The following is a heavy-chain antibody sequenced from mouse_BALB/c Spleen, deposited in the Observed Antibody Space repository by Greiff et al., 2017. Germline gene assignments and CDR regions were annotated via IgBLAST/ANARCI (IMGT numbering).Heavy chain of an antibody. CDR2: INSNGGST. CDR1: GFTFSSYG. J-gene: IGHJ4*01. Sequence: EVQLVESGGGLVQPGGSLKLSCAASGFTFSSYGMSWVRQTPDKRLELVATINSNGGSTYYPDSVKGRFTISRDNAKNTLYLQMSSLKSEDTAMYYCARDLYDGYYHYAMDYWGQGTSVTVSS. CDR3: ARDLYDGYYHYAMDY. V-gene: IGHV5-6-3*01. D-gene: IGHD2-3*01.